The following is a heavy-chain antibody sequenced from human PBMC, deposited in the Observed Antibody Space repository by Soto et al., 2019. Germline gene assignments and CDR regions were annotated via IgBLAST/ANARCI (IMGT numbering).Heavy chain of an antibody. J-gene: IGHJ4*02. V-gene: IGHV4-59*01. CDR3: AGVGGVAARNFDY. D-gene: IGHD6-6*01. Sequence: ALETLSLTCTVSGGSINDLYWSWIRQPPGKGLEWIGYIYYSGSTDYNPSLKGRVTISVDTSKNQFSLKLRSVTAADTAVYYCAGVGGVAARNFDYWGQGPLVTFSS. CDR1: GGSINDLY. CDR2: IYYSGST.